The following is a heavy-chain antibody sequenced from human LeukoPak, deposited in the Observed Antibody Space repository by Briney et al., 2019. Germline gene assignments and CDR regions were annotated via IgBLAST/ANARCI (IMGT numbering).Heavy chain of an antibody. CDR2: IYYTGST. CDR3: ARVAGLYYEGSRYQCYFDL. D-gene: IGHD3-16*01. V-gene: IGHV4-59*01. J-gene: IGHJ2*01. CDR1: GGSFSTNY. Sequence: SETLSLTCTGSGGSFSTNYWGWIRQPPGRGLEWIGYIYYTGSTNHNPSLKSRVTISVDTSKNQCSLKLTSVTAANTAVYYCARVAGLYYEGSRYQCYFDLWGRGALVTVSS.